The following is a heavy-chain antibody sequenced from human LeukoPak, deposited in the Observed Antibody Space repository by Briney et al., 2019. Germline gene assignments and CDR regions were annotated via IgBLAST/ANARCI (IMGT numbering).Heavy chain of an antibody. Sequence: ASVKVSCKASGGTFSSYAISWVRQAPGQGLEWMGGIIPIFGTANYAQKFQGRVTITADESTSTAYMELSSLRSEDTAVYYCAKGLWFGEYNLDYWGQGTLVTVSS. V-gene: IGHV1-69*13. D-gene: IGHD3-10*01. CDR3: AKGLWFGEYNLDY. CDR2: IIPIFGTA. J-gene: IGHJ4*02. CDR1: GGTFSSYA.